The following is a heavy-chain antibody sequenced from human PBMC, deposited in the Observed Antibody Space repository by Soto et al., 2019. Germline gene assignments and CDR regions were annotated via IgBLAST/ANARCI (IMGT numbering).Heavy chain of an antibody. CDR2: IYWDDDK. CDR1: GFSLSTSGVG. V-gene: IGHV2-5*02. J-gene: IGHJ4*02. D-gene: IGHD3-10*01. CDR3: AHRHRFGEFRADLDY. Sequence: QITLKESGPTLVKPTQTLTLTCTFSGFSLSTSGVGVGWIRQPPGKALELLALIYWDDDKRYSPSLRSRLTTTKDLTKHPVVLNVTSVYPVDTATSYCAHRHRFGEFRADLDYWGQGTLVTVSS.